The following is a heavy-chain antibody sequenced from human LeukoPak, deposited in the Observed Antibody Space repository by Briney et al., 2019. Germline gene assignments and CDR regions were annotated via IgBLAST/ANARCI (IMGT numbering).Heavy chain of an antibody. D-gene: IGHD3-22*01. CDR1: GFTFSSYA. Sequence: GRSLRLSCAASGFTFSSYAMHWVRQAPGKGLEWVAVISYDGSNKYYADSVKGRFTISRDNSKNTLYLQMNSLRAEDTAVYYCARDRTYYYDSSGYLFDYWGQGTLVTVSS. J-gene: IGHJ4*02. CDR2: ISYDGSNK. V-gene: IGHV3-30-3*01. CDR3: ARDRTYYYDSSGYLFDY.